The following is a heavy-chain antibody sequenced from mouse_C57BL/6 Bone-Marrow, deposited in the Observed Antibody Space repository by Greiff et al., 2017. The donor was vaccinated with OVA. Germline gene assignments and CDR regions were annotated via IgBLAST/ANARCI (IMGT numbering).Heavy chain of an antibody. J-gene: IGHJ1*03. CDR2: IRNKANGYTT. D-gene: IGHD1-1*01. Sequence: EVKLMESGGGLVQPGGSLSLSCAASGFTFTDYYMSWVRQPPGKALEWLGFIRNKANGYTTEYSASVKGRFTISRDNSQSILYLQMNALRAEDSATYYCARYPPVDYYGSSWDWYFDVWGTGTTVTVSS. CDR1: GFTFTDYY. V-gene: IGHV7-3*01. CDR3: ARYPPVDYYGSSWDWYFDV.